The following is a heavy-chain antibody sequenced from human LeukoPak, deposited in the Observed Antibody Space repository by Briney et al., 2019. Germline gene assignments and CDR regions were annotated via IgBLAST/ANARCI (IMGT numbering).Heavy chain of an antibody. D-gene: IGHD3-22*01. CDR3: ASWYYDSSGYYHFDY. J-gene: IGHJ4*02. CDR1: GYTLTELS. CDR2: IIPIFGTA. Sequence: ASVKVSCKVSGYTLTELSMHWVRQAPGQGLEWMGRIIPIFGTANYAQKFQGRVTITTDESTTTAYMELSSLRSEDTAVYYCASWYYDSSGYYHFDYWGQGTLVTVSS. V-gene: IGHV1-69*05.